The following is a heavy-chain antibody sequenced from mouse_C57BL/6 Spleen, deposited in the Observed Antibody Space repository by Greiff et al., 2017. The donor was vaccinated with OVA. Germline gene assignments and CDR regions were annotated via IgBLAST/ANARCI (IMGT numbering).Heavy chain of an antibody. CDR3: ARAEGMRYFDY. Sequence: VQGVESGPELVKPGASVKISCKASGYSFTSYYIHWVKQRPGQGLEWIGWIYPGSGNTKYNEKFKGKATLTADTSSSTAYMQLSSLTSEDSAVYYCARAEGMRYFDYWGQGTTLTVSS. V-gene: IGHV1-66*01. CDR1: GYSFTSYY. J-gene: IGHJ2*01. CDR2: IYPGSGNT.